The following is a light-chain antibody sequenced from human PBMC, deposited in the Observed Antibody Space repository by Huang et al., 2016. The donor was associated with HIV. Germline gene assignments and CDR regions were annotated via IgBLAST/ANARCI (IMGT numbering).Light chain of an antibody. Sequence: DIHMTQSPSSLSASVGDRVIITCRAIQNTNNYLNWYQHKPGNAPKLLIYEASTLQDVVSSRFSGSGSGTDFTLTITSLQPEDFATYYCQQTYSIPRTFGQGTKVEMK. CDR3: QQTYSIPRT. J-gene: IGKJ1*01. V-gene: IGKV1-39*01. CDR2: EAS. CDR1: QNTNNY.